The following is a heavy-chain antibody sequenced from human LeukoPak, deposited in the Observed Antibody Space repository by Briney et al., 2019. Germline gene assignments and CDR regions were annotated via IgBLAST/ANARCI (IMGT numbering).Heavy chain of an antibody. CDR2: ISAYNGNT. J-gene: IGHJ4*02. Sequence: ASVKVSCKASGYTFTSYGISWVRQAPGQGLEWMGWISAYNGNTNYAQKLQGRVTMTTDTSTSTAYMELRSLGSDDTAVYYCARDGGIVVVPAAIDYWGQGTLVTVSS. V-gene: IGHV1-18*01. CDR1: GYTFTSYG. D-gene: IGHD2-2*02. CDR3: ARDGGIVVVPAAIDY.